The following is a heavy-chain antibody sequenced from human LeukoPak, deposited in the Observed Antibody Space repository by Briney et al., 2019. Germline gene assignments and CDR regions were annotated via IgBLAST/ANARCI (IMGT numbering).Heavy chain of an antibody. CDR1: GGSFSGYY. J-gene: IGHJ2*01. V-gene: IGHV4-34*01. D-gene: IGHD6-19*01. CDR3: ARGHSSGWPTRYFDL. CDR2: INHSGST. Sequence: SETLSLTCAVYGGSFSGYYWSWIRQPPGKGLEWIGEINHSGSTNYNPSLKSRVTISVDTSKNQFSLKLSSVTAADTAVYYCARGHSSGWPTRYFDLWGRGTLVTVSS.